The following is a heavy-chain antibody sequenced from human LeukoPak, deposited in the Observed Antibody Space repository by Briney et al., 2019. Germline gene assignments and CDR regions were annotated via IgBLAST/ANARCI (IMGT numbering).Heavy chain of an antibody. D-gene: IGHD4/OR15-4a*01. Sequence: GRSLRLSCAASGFTFDDYAMHWVRQAPGKGLEWVSGISWNSGSIGYADSVKGRFTISRDNAKNSLYLQMNSLGAEDTAMYYCAKVSLNMVNDAFDIWGQGTMVSVSS. CDR2: ISWNSGSI. V-gene: IGHV3-9*01. CDR1: GFTFDDYA. CDR3: AKVSLNMVNDAFDI. J-gene: IGHJ3*02.